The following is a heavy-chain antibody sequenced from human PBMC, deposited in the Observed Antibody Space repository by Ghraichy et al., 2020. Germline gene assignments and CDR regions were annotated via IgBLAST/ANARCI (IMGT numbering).Heavy chain of an antibody. V-gene: IGHV3-23*01. CDR3: AKPVPEVGERRPYYYYGLDV. CDR1: GFTFSTYA. Sequence: GGSLRLSCAASGFTFSTYAMIWVRQAPGKGLEWISVISASGGSTYYADSVKGRFTISRDNSKNTLYLQMNSLRADDTAVYYCAKPVPEVGERRPYYYYGLDVWGQGTTVTVSS. CDR2: ISASGGST. D-gene: IGHD2-2*01. J-gene: IGHJ6*02.